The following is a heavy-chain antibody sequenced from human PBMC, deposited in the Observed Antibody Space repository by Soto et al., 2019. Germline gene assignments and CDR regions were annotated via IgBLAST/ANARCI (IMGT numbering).Heavy chain of an antibody. CDR1: GFTFSGYS. Sequence: EVQLVESGGGLVQPGGSLRLSCAASGFTFSGYSMFWVRQAPGKGLEYVSAINNNGVNTFYAKSVKGRFTISRDNSKNTMYLQMGSLRAEDMAVYYCARGREEDSSGWATYFDYWGQGTLVTVSS. V-gene: IGHV3-64*01. D-gene: IGHD6-19*01. J-gene: IGHJ4*02. CDR3: ARGREEDSSGWATYFDY. CDR2: INNNGVNT.